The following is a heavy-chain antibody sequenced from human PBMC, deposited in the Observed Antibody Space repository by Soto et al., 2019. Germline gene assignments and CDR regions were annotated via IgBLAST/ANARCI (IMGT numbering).Heavy chain of an antibody. D-gene: IGHD3-10*01. CDR3: VREVAPGSPNYDS. V-gene: IGHV3-21*04. CDR1: GIPFSTYS. CDR2: ISSSSSFT. J-gene: IGHJ4*02. Sequence: GGSLRLSCVASGIPFSTYSMNWVRQAPRKGLEWVSSISSSSSFTKYADLAQGRFTISRDNAKNSLYLQMDSLRAEDTAVYYCVREVAPGSPNYDSWGLGTLVTVSS.